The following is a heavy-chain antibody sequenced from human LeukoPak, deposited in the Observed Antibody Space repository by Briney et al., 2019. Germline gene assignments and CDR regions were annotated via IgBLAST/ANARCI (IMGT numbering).Heavy chain of an antibody. V-gene: IGHV1-24*01. Sequence: ASVKVSCKVSGYTLTELSMHWVRQAPGKGLDWMGGFDPEDGETIYAQKFQGRVTMTENTSTDTAYMELSSLRSEDTAVYYCATGPPPLAYCGGDCYSGLFDYWGQGTLVTVSS. CDR3: ATGPPPLAYCGGDCYSGLFDY. CDR1: GYTLTELS. CDR2: FDPEDGET. D-gene: IGHD2-21*02. J-gene: IGHJ4*02.